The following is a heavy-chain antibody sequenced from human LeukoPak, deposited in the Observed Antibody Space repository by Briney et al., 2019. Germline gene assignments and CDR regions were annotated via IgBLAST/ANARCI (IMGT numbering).Heavy chain of an antibody. CDR1: GGSFSGYY. V-gene: IGHV4-34*01. Sequence: SETLSLTCAVYGGSFSGYYWSWIRQPPGKGLEWIGEINHSGSTNYNPSLKSRVTIPVDTSKNQFSLKLNSVTAADTAVYYCPSLRRGELYSLGYWGQGTLVSVSS. CDR3: PSLRRGELYSLGY. D-gene: IGHD3-16*01. CDR2: INHSGST. J-gene: IGHJ4*02.